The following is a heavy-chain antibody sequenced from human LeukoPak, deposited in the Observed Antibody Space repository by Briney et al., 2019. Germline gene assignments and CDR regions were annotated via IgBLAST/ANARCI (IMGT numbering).Heavy chain of an antibody. D-gene: IGHD6-13*01. CDR1: GFTFSSYA. CDR2: ISGSGGST. CDR3: AKDRGSSWDQDLDP. V-gene: IGHV3-23*01. J-gene: IGHJ5*02. Sequence: GGSLRLSCAASGFTFSSYAMSWVRQAPGKGLGWVSAISGSGGSTYYADSVKGRFTISRDNSKNTLYLQMISLRAEDTAVYYCAKDRGSSWDQDLDPWGQGTLVTVSS.